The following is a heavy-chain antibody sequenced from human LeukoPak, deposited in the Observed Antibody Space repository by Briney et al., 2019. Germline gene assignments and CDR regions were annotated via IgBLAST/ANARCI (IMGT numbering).Heavy chain of an antibody. CDR2: ISGSDYST. V-gene: IGHV3-23*01. Sequence: GGSLRLSCAASGFTFSVYAMSWVRQAPGKGLEWVSAISGSDYSTYYADSVKGRFTISRDNSENTLYLQMNSLRAEDTAVYYCARDFGELAYWGQGTLVTVSS. D-gene: IGHD3-3*01. J-gene: IGHJ4*02. CDR1: GFTFSVYA. CDR3: ARDFGELAY.